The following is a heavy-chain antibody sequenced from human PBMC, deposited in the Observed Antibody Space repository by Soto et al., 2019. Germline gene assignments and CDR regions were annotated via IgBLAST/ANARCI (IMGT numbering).Heavy chain of an antibody. V-gene: IGHV3-33*01. CDR3: ARASQVAAAGLIDYYGMDV. CDR2: IWYDGSNK. D-gene: IGHD6-13*01. J-gene: IGHJ6*02. Sequence: GGSLRLSCAASGFTFSSYGMHWVRQAPGKGLEWVAVIWYDGSNKYYADSVKGRFTISRDNSKNTLYLQMNSLRAEDTAVYYCARASQVAAAGLIDYYGMDVWGQGTTVTVSS. CDR1: GFTFSSYG.